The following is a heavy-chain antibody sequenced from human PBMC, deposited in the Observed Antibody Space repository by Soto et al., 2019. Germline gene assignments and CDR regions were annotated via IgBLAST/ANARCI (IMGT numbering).Heavy chain of an antibody. CDR2: INHSGST. V-gene: IGHV4-34*01. CDR1: GGSFSGYY. D-gene: IGHD6-13*01. J-gene: IGHJ4*02. CDR3: ARGDAAAAGVVDY. Sequence: SETLSLTCAVYGGSFSGYYWSWIRQPPGKGLEWIGEINHSGSTNYNPSLKSRVTISVDTSKNQFSLKLSSVTAADTAVYYCARGDAAAAGVVDYWGQGTLVTVSS.